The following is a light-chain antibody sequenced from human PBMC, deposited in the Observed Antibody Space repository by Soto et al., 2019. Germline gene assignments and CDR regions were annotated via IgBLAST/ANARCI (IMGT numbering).Light chain of an antibody. CDR1: QSISYR. V-gene: IGKV1-5*01. Sequence: DIQMTQSPSTLSASVGDRVTITCRASQSISYRLAWYQQKPGKAPKLLIYDASSLESGVPSRFSGSGSGTEFTLTISSLQPDDFATYYCQQYNSYSRTFGQGTKVDI. J-gene: IGKJ1*01. CDR2: DAS. CDR3: QQYNSYSRT.